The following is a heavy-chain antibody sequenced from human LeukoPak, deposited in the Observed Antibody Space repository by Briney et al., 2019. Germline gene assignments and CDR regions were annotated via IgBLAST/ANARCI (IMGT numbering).Heavy chain of an antibody. Sequence: GGSLRLSCAASGFTFSSYAMSWVRQAPGKGLEWVSRINFDGSSRSYADSVEGRFTISRDNAKNTLYLQMNSLRADDTAVYYCTREVSGSSYFDYWGQGTLVTVSS. CDR1: GFTFSSYA. V-gene: IGHV3-74*01. D-gene: IGHD1-26*01. CDR2: INFDGSSR. J-gene: IGHJ4*02. CDR3: TREVSGSSYFDY.